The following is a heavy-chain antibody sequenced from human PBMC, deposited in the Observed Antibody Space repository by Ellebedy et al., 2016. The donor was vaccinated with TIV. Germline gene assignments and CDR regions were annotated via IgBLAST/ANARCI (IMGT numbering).Heavy chain of an antibody. CDR1: GGSFSGYY. CDR2: INHSGST. J-gene: IGHJ4*02. Sequence: SETLSLTCAVYGGSFSGYYWSWIRQPPGKGLEWIGEINHSGSTNYNPSLKSRVTISVDTSKNQFSLKLSSVTAADTAVYYCARGHRWGLAGYSSSYYFDYWGQGTLVTVSS. V-gene: IGHV4-34*01. D-gene: IGHD6-13*01. CDR3: ARGHRWGLAGYSSSYYFDY.